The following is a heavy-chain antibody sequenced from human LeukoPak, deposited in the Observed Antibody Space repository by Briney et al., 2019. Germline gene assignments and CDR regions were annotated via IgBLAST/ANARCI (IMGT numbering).Heavy chain of an antibody. V-gene: IGHV3-11*06. CDR2: ISSSSSYK. J-gene: IGHJ4*02. CDR3: ARERLWFGELRVPLYFDC. CDR1: GFTFSGYY. Sequence: GGSLRLSCAASGFTFSGYYMSWIRQAPGKGLEWVSYISSSSSYKNYADSVKGRFTISRDNAKNSLYLQMNSLRAEATAVYYCARERLWFGELRVPLYFDCWGQPTLVTVSS. D-gene: IGHD3-10*01.